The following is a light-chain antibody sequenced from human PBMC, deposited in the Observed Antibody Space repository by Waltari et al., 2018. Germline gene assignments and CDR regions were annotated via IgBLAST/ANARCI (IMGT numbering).Light chain of an antibody. CDR3: QQYYSTPPMYT. CDR1: QSVLYSSNNKNY. V-gene: IGKV4-1*01. Sequence: DIVMTQSPDSLAVSLGERATINCKSSQSVLYSSNNKNYLAWYQQKPGQPPKLLIYWASTRESGVPYRFSGSGSGTDFTHTISSLQAEDVAVYYCQQYYSTPPMYTFGQGTKLEIK. J-gene: IGKJ2*01. CDR2: WAS.